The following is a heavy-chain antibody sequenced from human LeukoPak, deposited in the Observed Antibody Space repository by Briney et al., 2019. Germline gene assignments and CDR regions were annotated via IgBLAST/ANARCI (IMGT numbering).Heavy chain of an antibody. CDR3: ARWRYLDV. J-gene: IGHJ6*02. CDR2: IDYSGSA. CDR1: GGSISSYY. Sequence: SETLSLTCTVSGGSISSYYWSWVRQPPGKGLEYIGYIDYSGSANYNPSLKSRVTISVDTSKNQFSLKLSSVTAADTAIYYCARWRYLDVWGQGTTVTVSS. V-gene: IGHV4-59*01. D-gene: IGHD3-9*01.